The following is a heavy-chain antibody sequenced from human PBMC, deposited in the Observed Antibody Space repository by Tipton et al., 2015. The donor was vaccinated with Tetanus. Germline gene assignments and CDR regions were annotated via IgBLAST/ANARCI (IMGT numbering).Heavy chain of an antibody. CDR1: GFTFISYS. CDR2: FWSHGSTS. D-gene: IGHD6-19*01. J-gene: IGHJ4*02. CDR3: ARENSVAAPRSFDF. Sequence: SLRLSCAASGFTFISYSMHWIRQGPGKGLEWVAVFWSHGSTSSYADSVKGRFTISRDNSESTLYLHMNSLRAEDTAVYYCARENSVAAPRSFDFWGQGALVTVSS. V-gene: IGHV3-33*01.